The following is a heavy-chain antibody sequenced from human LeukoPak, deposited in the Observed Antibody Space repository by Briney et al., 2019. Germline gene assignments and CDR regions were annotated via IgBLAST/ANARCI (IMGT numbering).Heavy chain of an antibody. Sequence: PGGSLRLSCAASGFTFSSYSMNWVRQAPGKGLEWVSVISGSASSTYYADSVKGRFTISRDNSKNTLYLQMNSLRAEDTALYYCAKNSDYSNLTPLDYWGQGTLVTVSS. CDR1: GFTFSSYS. CDR2: ISGSASST. V-gene: IGHV3-23*01. J-gene: IGHJ4*02. D-gene: IGHD4-11*01. CDR3: AKNSDYSNLTPLDY.